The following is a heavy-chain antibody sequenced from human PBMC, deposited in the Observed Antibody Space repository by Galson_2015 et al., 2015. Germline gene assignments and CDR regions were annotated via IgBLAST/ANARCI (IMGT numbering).Heavy chain of an antibody. D-gene: IGHD3-22*01. V-gene: IGHV3-53*01. CDR1: GFTVSSDY. CDR3: ATQVDKPYYYYGMDV. J-gene: IGHJ6*02. Sequence: SLRLSCAASGFTVSSDYMSWVRQAPGKGLEWVSVIYSGGSTYYADSVKGRFTISRDNSKNTLYLQMNSLRAEDTAVYYCATQVDKPYYYYGMDVWGQRTTVTVSS. CDR2: IYSGGST.